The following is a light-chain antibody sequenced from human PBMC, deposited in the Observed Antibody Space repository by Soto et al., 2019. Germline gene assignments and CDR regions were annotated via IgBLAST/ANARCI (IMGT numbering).Light chain of an antibody. J-gene: IGLJ1*01. V-gene: IGLV2-23*02. CDR1: SSDVGSYDF. Sequence: QSALTQPASVSGSPGQSITISCTGTSSDVGSYDFVSWYQGHPGKAPKVMIYEVYNRPSGVSNRVSGSKSGSTASLTNAWRQLEDEAEYYCCSYAGGSTYVFGTGTKLTVL. CDR3: CSYAGGSTYV. CDR2: EVY.